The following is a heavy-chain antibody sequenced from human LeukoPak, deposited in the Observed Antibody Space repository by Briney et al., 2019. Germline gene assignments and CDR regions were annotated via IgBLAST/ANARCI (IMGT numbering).Heavy chain of an antibody. Sequence: SETLSLTCTVSAGSISSSSHHWGWIRQSPGKGLEWIVSIYSGRTTYYNPSLNNRVTLSVVPSKNQFPLQLNSVTAADTSVYYCVRHDGRGGSTMGALDSWGQGSLVTVSS. CDR1: AGSISSSSHH. CDR2: IYSGRTT. V-gene: IGHV4-39*01. CDR3: VRHDGRGGSTMGALDS. J-gene: IGHJ4*02. D-gene: IGHD5/OR15-5a*01.